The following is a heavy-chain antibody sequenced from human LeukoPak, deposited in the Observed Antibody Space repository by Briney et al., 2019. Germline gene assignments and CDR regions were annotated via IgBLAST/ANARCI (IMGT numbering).Heavy chain of an antibody. Sequence: KPSETLSLTCTVSGGSISSYYWSWIRQPAGKGLEWIGRIYTSGSTNYNPSLRSRVTISVDTSKNQNQFSLKLSTVTAADTAVYYCARGVGGYCSGGSCYSAPNWFDPWGQGTLVTVSS. CDR1: GGSISSYY. CDR2: IYTSGST. D-gene: IGHD2-15*01. CDR3: ARGVGGYCSGGSCYSAPNWFDP. V-gene: IGHV4-4*07. J-gene: IGHJ5*02.